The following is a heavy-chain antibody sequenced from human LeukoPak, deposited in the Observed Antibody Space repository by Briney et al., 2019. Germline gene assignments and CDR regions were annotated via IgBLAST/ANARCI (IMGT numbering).Heavy chain of an antibody. J-gene: IGHJ4*02. CDR1: GFTFSSYS. D-gene: IGHD6-19*01. Sequence: GGSLRLSCAASGFTFSSYSMNWVRQAPGKGLEWVSFISSSSSTIYYAGSVKGRFTISRDNAKNSLHLQMNSLRAEDTAVYYCARDRRGIAVAGLDYWGQGTLVTVSS. V-gene: IGHV3-48*04. CDR3: ARDRRGIAVAGLDY. CDR2: ISSSSSTI.